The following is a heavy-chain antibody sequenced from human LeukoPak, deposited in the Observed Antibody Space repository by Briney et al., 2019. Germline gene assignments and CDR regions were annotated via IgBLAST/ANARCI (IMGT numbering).Heavy chain of an antibody. CDR3: ARGGLSGGNYYFDY. Sequence: PSETLSLTCPVSGGSISNFYWSWIRQPPGKGLEWIGYIYNRGNTNYNPSLQSRVTISVDTSKNQFSLKLSSVTAADTAVYYCARGGLSGGNYYFDYWGQGILVTVSS. CDR1: GGSISNFY. V-gene: IGHV4-59*01. J-gene: IGHJ4*02. CDR2: IYNRGNT. D-gene: IGHD6-25*01.